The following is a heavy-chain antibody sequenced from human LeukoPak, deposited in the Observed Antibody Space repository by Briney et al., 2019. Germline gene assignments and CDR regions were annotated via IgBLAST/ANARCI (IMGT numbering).Heavy chain of an antibody. CDR3: AKSIVVVPAAMDI. CDR2: INAGNGNT. J-gene: IGHJ3*02. Sequence: ASVTVSCKASGYTFTSYAMHWVRQAPGQRLEWMGWINAGNGNTKYSQKFQGRVTITRDTSASTAYMELSSLRSEDTAVYYCAKSIVVVPAAMDIWGQGTMVTVSS. CDR1: GYTFTSYA. V-gene: IGHV1-3*01. D-gene: IGHD2-2*01.